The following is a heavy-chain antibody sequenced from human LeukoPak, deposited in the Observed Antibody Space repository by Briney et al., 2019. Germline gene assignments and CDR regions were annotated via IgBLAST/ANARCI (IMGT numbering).Heavy chain of an antibody. J-gene: IGHJ3*02. CDR2: IYPADSDT. D-gene: IGHD6-25*01. V-gene: IGHV5-51*01. CDR3: ARRRIAAATDAFDI. CDR1: GYRFSNYW. Sequence: PGESLKISCTTSGYRFSNYWIGWVRRMPGKGLEWMGIIYPADSDTRYSPSFQGQLAISADNSITTAYLQWSTLKASDTAMYYCARRRIAAATDAFDIWGQGTMVTVSS.